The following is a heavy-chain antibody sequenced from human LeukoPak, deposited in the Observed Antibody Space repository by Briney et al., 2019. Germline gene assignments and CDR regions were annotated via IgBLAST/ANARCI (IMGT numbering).Heavy chain of an antibody. J-gene: IGHJ4*02. V-gene: IGHV1-2*02. CDR1: GYTFTGYY. CDR3: ARVAGYCSTNSCYTRGFEY. Sequence: GASVKVSCKASGYTFTGYYMHWVRQAPGQGLEWMGWINPNSGRTEYAQKFQGRVTMTRDTSINTAYMDLSRLRSDDTAVYYCARVAGYCSTNSCYTRGFEYWGQGTLVTVSS. D-gene: IGHD2-2*02. CDR2: INPNSGRT.